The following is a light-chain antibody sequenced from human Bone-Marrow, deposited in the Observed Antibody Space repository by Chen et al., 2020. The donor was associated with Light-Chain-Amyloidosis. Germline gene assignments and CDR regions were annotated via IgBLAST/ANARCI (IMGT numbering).Light chain of an antibody. J-gene: IGLJ2*01. CDR1: DLPTKY. CDR2: RDT. CDR3: QSADSSGTYEVI. Sequence: SYELTQPPSVAVSPGQTARITCSGEDLPTKYAYWYQQKPGQAPVLVIHRDTERPSGTSERFSGSSAGTTATLTISGVQAEDEDDYHCQSADSSGTYEVIFGGGTKLTVL. V-gene: IGLV3-25*03.